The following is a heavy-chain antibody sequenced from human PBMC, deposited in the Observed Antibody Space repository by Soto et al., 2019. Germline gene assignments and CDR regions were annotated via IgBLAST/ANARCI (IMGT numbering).Heavy chain of an antibody. Sequence: GGSLRLSCAAPGFPFCNYAISWVRQAPGKGLEWVSGISGSGGSTYYADSVKGRFTISRDNSKNTLYLQMNSLRAEDTAVYYCAKDRHRSGSPHPFDYWGQGTLVTVSS. V-gene: IGHV3-23*01. D-gene: IGHD3-22*01. J-gene: IGHJ4*02. CDR3: AKDRHRSGSPHPFDY. CDR2: ISGSGGST. CDR1: GFPFCNYA.